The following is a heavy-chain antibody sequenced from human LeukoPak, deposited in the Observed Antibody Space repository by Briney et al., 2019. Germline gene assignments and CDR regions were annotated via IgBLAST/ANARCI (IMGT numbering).Heavy chain of an antibody. J-gene: IGHJ4*02. Sequence: SVKVSCKASGGTFISYAISWVRQAPGQGLEWMGGIIPIFGTANYAQKFQGRVTITADESTSTAYMELSSLRSEDTAVYYCARAPPYYYDSSGQFDYWGQGTLVTVSS. CDR3: ARAPPYYYDSSGQFDY. V-gene: IGHV1-69*13. CDR1: GGTFISYA. CDR2: IIPIFGTA. D-gene: IGHD3-22*01.